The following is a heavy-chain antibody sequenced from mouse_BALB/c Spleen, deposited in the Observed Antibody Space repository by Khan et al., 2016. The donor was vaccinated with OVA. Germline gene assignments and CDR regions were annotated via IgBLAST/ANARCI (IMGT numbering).Heavy chain of an antibody. CDR1: GYSFTGYF. CDR2: FNPHIGET. J-gene: IGHJ2*01. CDR3: TRIYRSDFDY. Sequence: EVQLQQSGPELVRPGASVKISCKASGYSFTGYFMNWVMQSHGKSLEWFGRFNPHIGETFYNQRFKEKATLTVDDSSSTAHMEPRSLASEDSAVYYGTRIYRSDFDYWGQGTTLTVSS. D-gene: IGHD1-1*01. V-gene: IGHV1-20*02.